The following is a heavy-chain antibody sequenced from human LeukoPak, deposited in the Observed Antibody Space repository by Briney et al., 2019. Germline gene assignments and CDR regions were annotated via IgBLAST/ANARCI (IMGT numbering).Heavy chain of an antibody. J-gene: IGHJ4*02. Sequence: SETLSLTCTVSGCSLSGYYWSWIRQSAGKGLAWIGRVHTSESTSYNPSLKSRVTVSVDTSKNQFSLKLSSATAADTAVYYCARGKALSGTYYYYFDYWGQGTLVTASS. D-gene: IGHD1-26*01. CDR2: VHTSEST. CDR1: GCSLSGYY. CDR3: ARGKALSGTYYYYFDY. V-gene: IGHV4-4*07.